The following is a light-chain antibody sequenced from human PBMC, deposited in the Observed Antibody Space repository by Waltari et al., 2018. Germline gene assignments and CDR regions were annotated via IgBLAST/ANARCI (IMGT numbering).Light chain of an antibody. CDR3: QKYSSIYT. J-gene: IGKJ2*01. V-gene: IGKV1-33*01. CDR1: EDITNF. Sequence: DIQLTQTPSPLSASVGDRVTLTCQASEDITNFLNWYQHKPGKTPKLLIYHATTLEGWVPARFSGSGFGTHFTLTINNVQPEDFATYYCQKYSSIYTFGPGTKLDI. CDR2: HAT.